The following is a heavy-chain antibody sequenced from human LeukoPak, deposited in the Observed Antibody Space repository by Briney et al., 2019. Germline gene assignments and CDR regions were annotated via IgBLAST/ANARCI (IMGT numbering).Heavy chain of an antibody. V-gene: IGHV4-34*01. J-gene: IGHJ4*02. Sequence: PSETLSLTCAVYGGSFSGYYWSWIRQPPGKGLEWIGEINHSGSTNYNPSLKSRVTISVDTSKNQFSLKLSSVTAADTAVYYCASGSGYDDEDYWGQGTLVTVSS. CDR1: GGSFSGYY. D-gene: IGHD5-12*01. CDR2: INHSGST. CDR3: ASGSGYDDEDY.